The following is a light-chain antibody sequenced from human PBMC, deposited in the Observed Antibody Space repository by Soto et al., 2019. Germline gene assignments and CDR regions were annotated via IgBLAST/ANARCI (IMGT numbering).Light chain of an antibody. CDR2: DAS. V-gene: IGKV3D-11*02. J-gene: IGKJ4*01. CDR1: QSVRTS. Sequence: EIVLTQSPATLSLSPGERATLSCRASQSVRTSLAWYQQKPGQAPRLLIYDASNRATGIPARFSGSGSGTDFTLTISSLEPEDFAVYYCQQRSNWQELTFGGGTKVEIK. CDR3: QQRSNWQELT.